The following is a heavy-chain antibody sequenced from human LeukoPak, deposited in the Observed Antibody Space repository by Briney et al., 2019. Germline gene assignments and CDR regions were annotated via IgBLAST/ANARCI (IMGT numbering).Heavy chain of an antibody. V-gene: IGHV3-7*01. J-gene: IGHJ4*02. CDR2: IKQDGNEK. Sequence: GGSLRPSCAASGFTFSSYWMSWVRQAPGKGLEWVANIKQDGNEKYYVDSVKGRFTISRDNAKKSLYLQMNSLRAEDTAVYYCARHLSGVTGYTYGRGIDYWGQGTLVTVSS. CDR1: GFTFSSYW. CDR3: ARHLSGVTGYTYGRGIDY. D-gene: IGHD5-18*01.